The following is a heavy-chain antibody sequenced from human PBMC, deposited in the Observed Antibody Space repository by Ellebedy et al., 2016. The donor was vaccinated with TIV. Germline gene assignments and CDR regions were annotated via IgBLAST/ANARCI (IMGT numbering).Heavy chain of an antibody. CDR3: ARAWYSYGPGDY. Sequence: SETLSLXCAVYGGSFSGYYWSWIRQPPGKGLEWIGEINHSGSSNYDPSLKSRVTVSVDTSKNQFSLKLRSVSAADTAAYYCARAWYSYGPGDYWGQGTLVTVSS. CDR2: INHSGSS. D-gene: IGHD5-18*01. V-gene: IGHV4-34*01. CDR1: GGSFSGYY. J-gene: IGHJ4*02.